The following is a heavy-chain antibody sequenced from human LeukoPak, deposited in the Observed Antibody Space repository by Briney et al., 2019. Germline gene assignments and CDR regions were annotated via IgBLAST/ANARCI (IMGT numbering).Heavy chain of an antibody. D-gene: IGHD3-9*01. CDR2: IYYSGST. J-gene: IGHJ4*02. Sequence: SETLSLTCTVSGGSISSGSYYWSWIRQPPGKGLEWIGSIYYSGSTYYNPSLKSRVTISVDTSKNQFSLKLSSVTAADTAVYYCARDSTTEDILTGYSFDYWGQGTLVTVSS. V-gene: IGHV4-39*07. CDR3: ARDSTTEDILTGYSFDY. CDR1: GGSISSGSYY.